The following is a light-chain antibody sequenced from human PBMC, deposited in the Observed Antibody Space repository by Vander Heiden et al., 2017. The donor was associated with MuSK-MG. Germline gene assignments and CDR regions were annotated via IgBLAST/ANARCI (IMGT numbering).Light chain of an antibody. CDR3: QQSDSTPRT. CDR2: AAS. CDR1: QSISSY. Sequence: DIQMTQSPSSLSASVGDRVTLTCRASQSISSYLNWYQQKPGNAPKLLIYAASSLQSGAPSRFSGSGSGTDFTLTISRLQPEDFATYYCQQSDSTPRTFGQGTKVEIK. V-gene: IGKV1-39*01. J-gene: IGKJ1*01.